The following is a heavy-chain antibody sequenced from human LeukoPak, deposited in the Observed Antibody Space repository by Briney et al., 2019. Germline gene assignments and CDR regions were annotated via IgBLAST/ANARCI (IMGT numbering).Heavy chain of an antibody. J-gene: IGHJ3*02. CDR2: IKQDGSEK. V-gene: IGHV3-7*01. D-gene: IGHD4-17*01. Sequence: PGGSLRLSCAASGLTFSSYWMSWVRQAPGKGLEWVANIKQDGSEKYYVDSVKGRFTISRDNAKNSLYLQMNSLRAEDTAVYYCARVSPYGNDAFDIWGQGTMVTVSS. CDR1: GLTFSSYW. CDR3: ARVSPYGNDAFDI.